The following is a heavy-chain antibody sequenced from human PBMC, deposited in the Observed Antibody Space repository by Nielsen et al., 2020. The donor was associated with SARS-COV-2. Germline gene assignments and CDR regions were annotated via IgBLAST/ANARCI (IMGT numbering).Heavy chain of an antibody. D-gene: IGHD6-19*01. Sequence: VRPMPGKGLEWVSSIGTTGDKTFYADSVKGRFTISRDNSKNTLYLQMNSLRAEDTAVYYCARDLGSVAVAGTNYYGMDVWGQGTTVTVSS. V-gene: IGHV3-23*01. CDR2: IGTTGDKT. CDR3: ARDLGSVAVAGTNYYGMDV. J-gene: IGHJ6*02.